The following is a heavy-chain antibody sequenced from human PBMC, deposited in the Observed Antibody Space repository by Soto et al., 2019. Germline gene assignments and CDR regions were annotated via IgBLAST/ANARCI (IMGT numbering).Heavy chain of an antibody. J-gene: IGHJ4*02. D-gene: IGHD1-1*01. CDR2: VFRSGSI. CDR1: GGSMTTGSYF. Sequence: QVQLQESGPGLVRPSESLSLTCNVSGGSMTTGSYFWSWIRQPPGNGLEWIGYVFRSGSINYSPPFKSRVTISIDTSKNQFSLMLKSVTAADTAVYFWARARNRYFDYWGQGALVNVSS. CDR3: ARARNRYFDY. V-gene: IGHV4-61*01.